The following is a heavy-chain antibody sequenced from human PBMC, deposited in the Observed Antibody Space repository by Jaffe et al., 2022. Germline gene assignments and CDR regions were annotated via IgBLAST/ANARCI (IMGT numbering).Heavy chain of an antibody. D-gene: IGHD3-16*02. CDR3: ARAQHLGELSLYPWYFDY. J-gene: IGHJ4*02. V-gene: IGHV4-4*02. CDR1: GGSISSSNW. CDR2: IYHSGST. Sequence: QVQLQESGPGLVKPSGTLSLTCAVSGGSISSSNWWSWVRQPPGKGLEWIGEIYHSGSTNYNPSLKSRVTISVDKSKNQFSLKLSSVTAADTAVYYCARAQHLGELSLYPWYFDYWGQGTLVTVSS.